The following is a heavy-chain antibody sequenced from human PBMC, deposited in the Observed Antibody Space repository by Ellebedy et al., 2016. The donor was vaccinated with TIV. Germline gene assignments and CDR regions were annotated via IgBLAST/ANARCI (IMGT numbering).Heavy chain of an antibody. V-gene: IGHV4-4*02. CDR2: IYHSGST. J-gene: IGHJ6*02. CDR1: GGSISSSSW. CDR3: ARETRYFGLGGMDV. D-gene: IGHD3-9*01. Sequence: SETLSLTXAVSGGSISSSSWWSWVRQPPGKGQEWIGEIYHSGSTNYNPSLKSRVTISVDKSKNQFSLKLSSVTAADTAVYYCARETRYFGLGGMDVWGQGTTVTVSS.